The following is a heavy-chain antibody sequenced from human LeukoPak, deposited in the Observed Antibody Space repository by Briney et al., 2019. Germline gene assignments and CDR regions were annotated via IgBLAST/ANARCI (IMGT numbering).Heavy chain of an antibody. CDR2: IYYSGSA. J-gene: IGHJ4*02. CDR1: GGSISSYY. CDR3: ARVVKQWLDFYYFDY. V-gene: IGHV4-59*01. D-gene: IGHD6-19*01. Sequence: SETLSLTCTVSGGSISSYYWSWIRQPPGKGLEWIGYIYYSGSANYNPSLKSRVTMSVDTSKNQFSLKLTSVTAADTAVYYCARVVKQWLDFYYFDYWGQGTLVTVSS.